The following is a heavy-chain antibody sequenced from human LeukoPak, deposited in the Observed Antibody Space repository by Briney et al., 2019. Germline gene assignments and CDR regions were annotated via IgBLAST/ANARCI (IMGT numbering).Heavy chain of an antibody. CDR3: AELGITMIGGV. D-gene: IGHD3-10*02. J-gene: IGHJ6*04. CDR2: IDTGTSTI. CDR1: GFTFSTYS. V-gene: IGHV3-48*01. Sequence: GGSLRLSCAASGFTFSTYSMNWVRQAPGKGLEWVSYIDTGTSTIYYADSVKGRFTISRDNAKNSLYLQMNSLRAEDTAVYYCAELGITMIGGVWGKGTTVAISS.